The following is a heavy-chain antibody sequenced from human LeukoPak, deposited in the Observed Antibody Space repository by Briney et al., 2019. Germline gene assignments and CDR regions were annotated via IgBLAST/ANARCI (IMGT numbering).Heavy chain of an antibody. CDR1: GFTLSSYG. D-gene: IGHD1-26*01. V-gene: IGHV3-33*01. Sequence: PGGSLRLSCAASGFTLSSYGMHWVRQAPGKGLEWVAVIWYDGSKKYYVDSVKGRFTISRDNSKNTLYLQMNSLRAEDTAVYYCAREPSGSYDFDYWGPGTLVTVSS. CDR3: AREPSGSYDFDY. J-gene: IGHJ4*02. CDR2: IWYDGSKK.